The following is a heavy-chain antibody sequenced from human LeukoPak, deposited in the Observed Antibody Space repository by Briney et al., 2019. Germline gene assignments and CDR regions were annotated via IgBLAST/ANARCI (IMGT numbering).Heavy chain of an antibody. D-gene: IGHD4-23*01. Sequence: PGRSLRLSCATSGFKFDDYGMHWVRQAPRKGLEWVSGISWNGAIMVYADSVKGRFTISRDNAKNSLYLQMNSLRAEDTALYYCAKDISIGGFADGYFYGMDAWGQGTTVPVSS. CDR2: ISWNGAIM. CDR3: AKDISIGGFADGYFYGMDA. CDR1: GFKFDDYG. J-gene: IGHJ6*02. V-gene: IGHV3-9*01.